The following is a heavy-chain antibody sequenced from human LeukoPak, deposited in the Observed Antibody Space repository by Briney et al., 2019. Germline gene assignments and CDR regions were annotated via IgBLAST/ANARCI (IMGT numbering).Heavy chain of an antibody. CDR2: ISAYNGNT. Sequence: ASVKVSCKASGYTFTSYDINWVRQPPGRGLEWMGWISAYNGNTNYAQKLQGRVTMTTDTSTSTAAMELRSLRSDDTAVYYCARGGRCSSTSCYGPFDPWGQGTLVTVSS. CDR1: GYTFTSYD. CDR3: ARGGRCSSTSCYGPFDP. V-gene: IGHV1-18*01. J-gene: IGHJ5*02. D-gene: IGHD2-2*01.